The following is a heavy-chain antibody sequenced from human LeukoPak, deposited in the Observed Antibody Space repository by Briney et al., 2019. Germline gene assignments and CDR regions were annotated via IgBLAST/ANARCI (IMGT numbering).Heavy chain of an antibody. Sequence: GGSLRLSCAASGFTFSSSSMNWVRQAPGKGLEWVSSISSSSSYIYYADSVKGRFTISRDNAKNSLYLQMNSLRAEDTAVYYCARGETTADFDYWGQGTLVTVSS. CDR2: ISSSSSYI. CDR3: ARGETTADFDY. D-gene: IGHD4-17*01. CDR1: GFTFSSSS. J-gene: IGHJ4*02. V-gene: IGHV3-21*01.